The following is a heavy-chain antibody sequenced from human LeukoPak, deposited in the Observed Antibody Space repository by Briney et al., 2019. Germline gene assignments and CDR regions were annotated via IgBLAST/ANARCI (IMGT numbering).Heavy chain of an antibody. CDR1: GGSISSYY. CDR2: INYSGST. CDR3: ARYGSGSTWFDP. V-gene: IGHV4-59*06. D-gene: IGHD3-10*01. J-gene: IGHJ5*02. Sequence: PSETLSLTCTVSGGSISSYYWSWIRQPPGKGLEWIGYINYSGSTYYNPSLKSRVTISVDTSKNQFSLKLTSVTAADTAVYYCARYGSGSTWFDPWGQGTLVTVSS.